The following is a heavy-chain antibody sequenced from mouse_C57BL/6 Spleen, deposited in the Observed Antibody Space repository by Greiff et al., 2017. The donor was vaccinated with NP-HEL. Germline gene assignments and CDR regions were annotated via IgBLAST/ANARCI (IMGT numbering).Heavy chain of an antibody. CDR1: GYTFTSYD. CDR3: ARDYGSLHWYFEG. J-gene: IGHJ1*03. CDR2: IYPRDGST. V-gene: IGHV1-85*01. Sequence: VKLMESGPELVKPGASVKLSCKASGYTFTSYDINWVKQRPGQGLEWIGWIYPRDGSTKYNEKFKGKATLTVDTSSSTAYMGLHSLTSEDSAVYFCARDYGSLHWYFEGWGTGTTVTVSS. D-gene: IGHD1-1*01.